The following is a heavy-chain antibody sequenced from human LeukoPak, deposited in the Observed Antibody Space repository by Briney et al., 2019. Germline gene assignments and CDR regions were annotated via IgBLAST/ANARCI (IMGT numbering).Heavy chain of an antibody. Sequence: GGSLRLSCAASGFMFSTYEMNWVRQAPGKGLEWVAVISYDGSNKYYADSVKGRFTISRDNSKNTLYLQMNSLGAEDTAVYYCAREYYYDSSGYPIDAFDIWGQGTMVTVSS. J-gene: IGHJ3*02. CDR3: AREYYYDSSGYPIDAFDI. CDR2: ISYDGSNK. V-gene: IGHV3-30*04. CDR1: GFMFSTYE. D-gene: IGHD3-22*01.